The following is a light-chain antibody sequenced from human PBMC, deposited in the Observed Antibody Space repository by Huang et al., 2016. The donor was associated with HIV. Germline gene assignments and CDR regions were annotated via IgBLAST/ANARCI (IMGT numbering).Light chain of an antibody. Sequence: DIQMTQSPSSLSASVRDRVTITCRASQSISSYLNWYQQKPGKAPKLLIYATSSLQSGVPSRFSGSGSGTDFTLTISSLQPEDFATYYCQQSYSSPYTFGQGIKLEIK. CDR3: QQSYSSPYT. J-gene: IGKJ2*01. CDR2: ATS. V-gene: IGKV1-39*01. CDR1: QSISSY.